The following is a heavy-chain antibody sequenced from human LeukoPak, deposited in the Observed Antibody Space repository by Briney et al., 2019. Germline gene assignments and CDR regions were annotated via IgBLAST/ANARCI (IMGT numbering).Heavy chain of an antibody. CDR1: GFTFSSYA. Sequence: GESLRLSCAASGFTFSSYAMSWVRQAPGKGLEWVSAISGSGDSTYYGDSVKGRFTISRDNSKNTLYLQMNSLRAEDTAVYYCAKTRPLDSSSWSHGDYWGQGTLVTVSS. CDR3: AKTRPLDSSSWSHGDY. J-gene: IGHJ4*02. CDR2: ISGSGDST. D-gene: IGHD6-13*01. V-gene: IGHV3-23*01.